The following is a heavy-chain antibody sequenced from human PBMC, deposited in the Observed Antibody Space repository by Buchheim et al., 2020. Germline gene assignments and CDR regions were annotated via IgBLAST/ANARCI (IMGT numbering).Heavy chain of an antibody. CDR1: GGSISSSSYY. CDR2: IYYSGST. V-gene: IGHV4-39*01. J-gene: IGHJ4*02. Sequence: QLQLQESGPGLVKPSETLSLTCTVSGGSISSSSYYWGWIRQPPGKGLEWIGCIYYSGSTYYNPSLKSRVTISVDTSKNQFSVKRSYVTAADTAVDYCARREYSSSSYYLDYWGQGT. CDR3: ARREYSSSSYYLDY. D-gene: IGHD6-6*01.